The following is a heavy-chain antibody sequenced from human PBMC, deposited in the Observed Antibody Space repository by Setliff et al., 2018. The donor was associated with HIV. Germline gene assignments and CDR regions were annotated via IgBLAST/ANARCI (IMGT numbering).Heavy chain of an antibody. CDR1: GGSIGSYY. D-gene: IGHD2-21*02. CDR2: IYYSGST. V-gene: IGHV4-59*01. J-gene: IGHJ6*03. Sequence: SETLSLTCTVSGGSIGSYYWSWIRQPPGKGLEWIGYIYYSGSTNYNPSLKSRVTISVDTSKNQFSLKLSSVTAADTAVYYCARGLRSPTYYYYYYMDVWGKGTTVTVSS. CDR3: ARGLRSPTYYYYYYMDV.